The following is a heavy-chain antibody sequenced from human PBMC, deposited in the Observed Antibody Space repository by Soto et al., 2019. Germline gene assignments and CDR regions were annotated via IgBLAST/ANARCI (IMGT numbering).Heavy chain of an antibody. CDR3: VRTSLVVAAATREDY. V-gene: IGHV3-74*01. CDR1: GFTFSSYW. D-gene: IGHD2-15*01. J-gene: IGHJ4*02. Sequence: EVQLVESGGGLVQPGGSLRLSCAASGFTFSSYWMHWVRQAPGKGLVWVSRINSDGSSTSYADPVKGRVTISRDNAKNTLYLQMNSLRAEDTAVYYCVRTSLVVAAATREDYWGQGTLVTVSS. CDR2: INSDGSST.